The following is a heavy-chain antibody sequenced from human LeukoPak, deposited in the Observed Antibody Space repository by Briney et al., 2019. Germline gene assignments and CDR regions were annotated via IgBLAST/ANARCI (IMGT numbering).Heavy chain of an antibody. CDR1: GFTFSSSW. D-gene: IGHD2-2*01. J-gene: IGHJ4*02. CDR3: VRSRFTTSSFDY. V-gene: IGHV3-74*03. CDR2: INSDESVT. Sequence: PGASLRLSCAASGFTFSSSWVQWVRQAPGQGLVWVSRINSDESVTTYTNSVKGRFTISRDNAKNTLYLQMNSLRAEDTAMYYCVRSRFTTSSFDYWGQGTLVTVSS.